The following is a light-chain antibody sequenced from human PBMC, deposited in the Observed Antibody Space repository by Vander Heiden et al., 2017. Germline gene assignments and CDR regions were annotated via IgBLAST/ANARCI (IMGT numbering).Light chain of an antibody. CDR1: ALTEQY. CDR3: QSTDTTGTNVV. J-gene: IGLJ2*01. V-gene: IGLV3-25*03. CDR2: KES. Sequence: SSELTQPPSLSVSPGQTATITCSGDALTEQYSYGYQQKPGQAPLLMIYKESERPSGIPERFSGSSSGTRSTLTISGVQADDEADYYCQSTDTTGTNVVFGGGTRLTVL.